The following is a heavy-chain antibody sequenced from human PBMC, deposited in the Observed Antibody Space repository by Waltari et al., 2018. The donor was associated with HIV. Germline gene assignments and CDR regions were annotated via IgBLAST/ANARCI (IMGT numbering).Heavy chain of an antibody. CDR2: TYWNEEK. Sequence: QITLKESGPTLVKPTQTLTLTCSFSGFSFTASGVGVGWIRQPPGKALEWLAVTYWNEEKRYRPSLRGRLTLTWDTSKNQVVLTIVNVVPVDTATYYCVQTDCTSTSCRGGYYYGMEVWGHGTTVTVSS. V-gene: IGHV2-5*01. D-gene: IGHD2-2*01. CDR1: GFSFTASGVG. J-gene: IGHJ6*02. CDR3: VQTDCTSTSCRGGYYYGMEV.